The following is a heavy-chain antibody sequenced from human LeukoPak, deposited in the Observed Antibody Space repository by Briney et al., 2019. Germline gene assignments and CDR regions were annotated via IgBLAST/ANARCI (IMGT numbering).Heavy chain of an antibody. CDR3: ARAWNSPANWFDP. CDR1: GDSMSGYY. J-gene: IGHJ5*02. Sequence: SETLSLTCTVYGDSMSGYYWSWIRQPPGKGLEWIGHIYYSGSTNYNPSPKSRLTISVDTTKNQFSLKLSTVTAADTAVYYCARAWNSPANWFDPWGQGTLVTVSS. CDR2: IYYSGST. D-gene: IGHD1-7*01. V-gene: IGHV4-59*01.